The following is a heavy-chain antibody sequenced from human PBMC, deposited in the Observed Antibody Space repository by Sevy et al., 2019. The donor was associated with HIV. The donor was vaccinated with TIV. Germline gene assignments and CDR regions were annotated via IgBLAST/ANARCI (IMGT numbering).Heavy chain of an antibody. CDR1: GFTFSSYA. J-gene: IGHJ6*03. CDR2: ISGGGGLT. CDR3: AKDGDGTGNYYYQMDV. V-gene: IGHV3-23*01. D-gene: IGHD2-21*02. Sequence: GGSLRLSCAASGFTFSSYAMSWLRQAPGKGLEWVSVISGGGGLTYYADSVKGRFTISRDNSKNTLYLQMNSLRAEDTALYYFAKDGDGTGNYYYQMDVWGKGTTVTVSS.